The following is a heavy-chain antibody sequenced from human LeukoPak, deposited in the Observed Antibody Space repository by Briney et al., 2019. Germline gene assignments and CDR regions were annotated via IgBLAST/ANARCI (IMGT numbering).Heavy chain of an antibody. Sequence: PGGSLRLSCAASGFTFNNYAMHWVRQAPGKGLEYVSGISSNGVSTYYANSVKGRFTISRDNSKNTLYLQMASLTAEDMAVYYCARRFASSHFFSDYWGQGALVTVSS. D-gene: IGHD2-2*01. V-gene: IGHV3-64*01. CDR2: ISSNGVST. J-gene: IGHJ4*02. CDR3: ARRFASSHFFSDY. CDR1: GFTFNNYA.